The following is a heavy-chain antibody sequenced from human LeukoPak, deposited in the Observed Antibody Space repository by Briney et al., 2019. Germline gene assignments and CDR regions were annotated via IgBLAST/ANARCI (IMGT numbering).Heavy chain of an antibody. CDR3: ARVRAPLAVAHLYYFDY. CDR1: GGSISSYY. J-gene: IGHJ4*02. V-gene: IGHV4-59*01. Sequence: SATLSLTSTAYGGSISSYYWSWIRQPPGKGLEWNGYIYYSGSTNYNTSLKSRVTISVDTSKNQFSLKLSSVTAADTAVYYCARVRAPLAVAHLYYFDYWGQGTQVTVSS. D-gene: IGHD6-19*01. CDR2: IYYSGST.